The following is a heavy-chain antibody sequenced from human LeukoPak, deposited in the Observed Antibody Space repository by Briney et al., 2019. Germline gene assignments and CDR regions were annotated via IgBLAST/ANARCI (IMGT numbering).Heavy chain of an antibody. D-gene: IGHD2-2*01. J-gene: IGHJ4*02. CDR3: ARGGNCSITTCYAF. CDR1: GGTFISYA. CDR2: IIPIFGST. Sequence: SVKVSCKASGGTFISYAVSWVQQAPGQGLEWMGGIIPIFGSTNYAQKFQGRVTITADDSTGTAYMELSSLTSGDTAVYYCARGGNCSITTCYAFWGQGTLVTVSS. V-gene: IGHV1-69*01.